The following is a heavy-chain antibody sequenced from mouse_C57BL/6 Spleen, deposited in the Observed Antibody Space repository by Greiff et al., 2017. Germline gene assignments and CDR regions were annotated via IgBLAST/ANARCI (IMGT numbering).Heavy chain of an antibody. V-gene: IGHV1-62-2*01. Sequence: LVESGAELVKPGASVKLSCKASGYTFTEYTIHWVKQRSGQGLEWIGWFYPGSGSIKYNEKFKDKATLTADKSSSTVYMELSRLTSEDSAVYFCARHDDWYYGSSYYFDYWGQGTTLTVSS. CDR1: GYTFTEYT. CDR3: ARHDDWYYGSSYYFDY. J-gene: IGHJ2*01. CDR2: FYPGSGSI. D-gene: IGHD1-1*01.